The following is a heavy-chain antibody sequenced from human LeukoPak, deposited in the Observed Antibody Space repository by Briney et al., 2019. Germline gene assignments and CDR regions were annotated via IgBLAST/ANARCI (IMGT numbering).Heavy chain of an antibody. CDR1: GFTFSSYD. Sequence: GGSLRLSCAASGFTFSSYDMHWVRQAPGKGLEWVAFIRSDGSDKYYADSVRGRFTISRDNSKNTLYLQMNSLRPEDTAIYYCVTAAAVTFDYWGQGTLVTVSS. CDR2: IRSDGSDK. CDR3: VTAAAVTFDY. J-gene: IGHJ4*02. D-gene: IGHD6-13*01. V-gene: IGHV3-30*02.